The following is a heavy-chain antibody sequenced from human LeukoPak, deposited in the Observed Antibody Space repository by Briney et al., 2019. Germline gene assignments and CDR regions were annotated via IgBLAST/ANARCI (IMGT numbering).Heavy chain of an antibody. CDR3: ARDYNVSGRLGYVDY. J-gene: IGHJ4*02. V-gene: IGHV3-11*05. D-gene: IGHD3-10*01. CDR1: GFRFRDYS. Sequence: GGSLRLSCGACGFRFRDYSMSWLRQAPGKGLEWVSHIRSSSSYTNYADSVKGRFTISRDNDKNSLYLQMNSKRVPDTAVYYCARDYNVSGRLGYVDYWGQGALVTVSS. CDR2: IRSSSSYT.